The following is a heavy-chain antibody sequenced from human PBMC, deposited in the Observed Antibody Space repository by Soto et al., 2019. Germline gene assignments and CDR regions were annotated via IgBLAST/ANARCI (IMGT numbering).Heavy chain of an antibody. CDR2: ISGSGGGT. D-gene: IGHD2-15*01. V-gene: IGHV3-23*01. J-gene: IGHJ4*02. CDR3: ARDQRGFNRPADY. CDR1: GFIFSDFY. Sequence: GGSLRLSCAAPGFIFSDFYMSWIRQAPGKGLEWVSSISGSGGGTSYADSVKGRFTISRDNSKNTLSLEMSSLRVEDTGVYYCARDQRGFNRPADYWGQGALVTVPS.